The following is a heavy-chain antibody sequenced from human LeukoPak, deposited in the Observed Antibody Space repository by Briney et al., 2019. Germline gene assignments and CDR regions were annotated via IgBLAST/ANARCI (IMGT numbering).Heavy chain of an antibody. CDR1: GFTLSSNA. V-gene: IGHV3-23*01. Sequence: GGSLRLSCAASGFTLSSNAMSWVRQAPGKGLEWVSTISGSGGSTSYADSVKGRFTISRDNAKNTLYLQMNSLRAEDTAVYYCARDGIVVVPAAIGLYYGMDVWGQGTTVTVSS. CDR3: ARDGIVVVPAAIGLYYGMDV. J-gene: IGHJ6*02. D-gene: IGHD2-2*02. CDR2: ISGSGGST.